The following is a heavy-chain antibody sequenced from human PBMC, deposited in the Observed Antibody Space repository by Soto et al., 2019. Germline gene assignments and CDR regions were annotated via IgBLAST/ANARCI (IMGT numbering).Heavy chain of an antibody. J-gene: IGHJ6*02. V-gene: IGHV5-51*01. CDR3: ARLIAVAGTHYYYGMDV. Sequence: GESLKISCQGSGYSFTTYWIGWVRQMPGKGLEWMGIIYPGDSDTRYSPSFQGQVTISADKSISTAYLQWSSLKASDTSMYYCARLIAVAGTHYYYGMDVWGQGTTVTVSS. CDR1: GYSFTTYW. D-gene: IGHD6-19*01. CDR2: IYPGDSDT.